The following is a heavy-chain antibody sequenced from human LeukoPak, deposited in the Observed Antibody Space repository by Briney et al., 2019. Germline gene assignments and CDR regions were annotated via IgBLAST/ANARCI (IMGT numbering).Heavy chain of an antibody. CDR2: INWNGGST. D-gene: IGHD6-13*01. CDR1: GFTFSSYG. V-gene: IGHV3-20*04. J-gene: IGHJ4*02. Sequence: GGSLRLSCAASGFTFSSYGMSWVRQAPGKGLEWVSGINWNGGSTGYADSVEGRFTISRDNAKNSLYLQMNSLRAEDTAVYYCARKMGSSSGEYYFDYWGQGTLVTVSS. CDR3: ARKMGSSSGEYYFDY.